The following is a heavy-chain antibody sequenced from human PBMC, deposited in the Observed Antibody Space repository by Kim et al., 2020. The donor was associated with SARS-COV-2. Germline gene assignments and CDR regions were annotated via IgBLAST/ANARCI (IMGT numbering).Heavy chain of an antibody. J-gene: IGHJ3*02. V-gene: IGHV4-59*08. D-gene: IGHD2-8*01. CDR1: GGSISSYY. Sequence: SETLSLTCTVSGGSISSYYWSWIRQRPGKGLEWIGYIYYSGSTNYNPTLKSRVTISVDTSKHQFSLKLSSVTAADTAVYYCARLGLGYCTNGVCYDAFDIWGQGTMVTVSS. CDR3: ARLGLGYCTNGVCYDAFDI. CDR2: IYYSGST.